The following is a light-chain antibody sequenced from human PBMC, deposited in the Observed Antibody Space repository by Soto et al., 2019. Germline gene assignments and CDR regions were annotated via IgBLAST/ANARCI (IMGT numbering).Light chain of an antibody. V-gene: IGLV2-8*01. J-gene: IGLJ1*01. CDR2: EVS. CDR1: SSDVGDYNY. CDR3: SSYAGSDVFV. Sequence: QSVLAQPPSASGSPGQSVTISCTGTSSDVGDYNYVAWYQQHPGKAPKLMIYEVSKRPSGVPDRFSGSKAGNTASLTVFGLQAEDEADYYCSSYAGSDVFVFGTGTK.